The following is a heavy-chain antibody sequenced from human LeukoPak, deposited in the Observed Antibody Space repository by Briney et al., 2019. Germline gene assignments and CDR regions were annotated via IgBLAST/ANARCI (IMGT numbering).Heavy chain of an antibody. CDR1: GGSISSGSYY. CDR3: ARLGKQLGGFDY. Sequence: PSQTLSLTCTVSGGSISSGSYYWGWIRQPPGKGLEWIGSIYYSGSTYYNPSLKSRVTISADTSKNQFSLKLSSVTAAGTAVYYCARLGKQLGGFDYWGQGTLVTVSS. V-gene: IGHV4-39*01. J-gene: IGHJ4*02. CDR2: IYYSGST. D-gene: IGHD6-6*01.